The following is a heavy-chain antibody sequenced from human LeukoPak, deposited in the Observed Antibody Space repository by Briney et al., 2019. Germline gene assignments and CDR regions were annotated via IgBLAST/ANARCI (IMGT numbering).Heavy chain of an antibody. V-gene: IGHV4-34*01. CDR2: INHIGST. CDR3: ATRTSYDFWSGYQDY. CDR1: GGSFSGYY. J-gene: IGHJ4*02. D-gene: IGHD3-3*01. Sequence: SETLSLTCAVYGGSFSGYYWSWIRQPPGKGLEWIGEINHIGSTNYNPSLKSRVTISVDTSKNQFSLKLSSVTAADTAVYYCATRTSYDFWSGYQDYWGQGTLVTVSS.